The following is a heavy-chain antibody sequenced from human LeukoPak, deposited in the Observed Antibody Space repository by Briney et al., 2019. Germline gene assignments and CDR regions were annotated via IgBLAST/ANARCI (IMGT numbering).Heavy chain of an antibody. CDR2: INPNSGGT. CDR1: GYTFTGYY. Sequence: ASVKVSCKASGYTFTGYYMHWVRQAPGQGLEWMGWINPNSGGTNYAQKFQGRVTVTRDTSISTAYMELSRLRSDDTAVYYCARDRGGDGYNPRYYYYYMDVWGKGTPVTVSS. V-gene: IGHV1-2*02. J-gene: IGHJ6*03. CDR3: ARDRGGDGYNPRYYYYYMDV. D-gene: IGHD5-24*01.